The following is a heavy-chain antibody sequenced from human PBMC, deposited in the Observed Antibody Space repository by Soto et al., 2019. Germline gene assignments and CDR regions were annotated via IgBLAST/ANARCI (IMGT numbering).Heavy chain of an antibody. Sequence: SQTLSLTCAISGDSVSSNTASWNWIRQSPSRGLEWLGRTYFRSRWYNDYAVSVKSRIIINPDTSNNQFSLQLNSVTPEDTAVYFCAKGDNLGPKTGYAFDPWGQGIMVTVSS. V-gene: IGHV6-1*01. D-gene: IGHD5-12*01. CDR2: TYFRSRWYN. J-gene: IGHJ5*02. CDR1: GDSVSSNTAS. CDR3: AKGDNLGPKTGYAFDP.